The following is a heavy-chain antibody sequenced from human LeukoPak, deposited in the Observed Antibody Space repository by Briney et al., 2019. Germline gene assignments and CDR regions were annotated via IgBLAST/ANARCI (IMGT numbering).Heavy chain of an antibody. CDR1: GGTFSSYA. Sequence: SVKVSCKASGGTFSSYAISWVRQAPGQGLEWMGGIIPIFGTANYAQKFQGRVTITADESTSTAYMELSSLRSEDTAVYYCAGGDYCSGGSCYFDYWGQGTLVTVSS. J-gene: IGHJ4*02. D-gene: IGHD2-15*01. CDR3: AGGDYCSGGSCYFDY. CDR2: IIPIFGTA. V-gene: IGHV1-69*01.